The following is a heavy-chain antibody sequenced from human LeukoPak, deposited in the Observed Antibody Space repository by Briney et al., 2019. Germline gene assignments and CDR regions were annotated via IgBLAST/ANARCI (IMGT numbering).Heavy chain of an antibody. CDR1: GFTFSSYS. J-gene: IGHJ4*02. D-gene: IGHD6-19*01. V-gene: IGHV4-39*01. CDR2: IYYSGST. CDR3: ARHDSGIAVAGTVDY. Sequence: PGGSLRLSCAASGFTFSSYSMDWIRQPPGKGLEWIGSIYYSGSTYYNPSLNSPVTISVDTSKNQFSLKLSSVTAADTAVFYCARHDSGIAVAGTVDYWGLGTLVTVSS.